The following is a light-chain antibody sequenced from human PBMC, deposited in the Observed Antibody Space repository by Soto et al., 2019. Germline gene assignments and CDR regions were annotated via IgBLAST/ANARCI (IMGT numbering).Light chain of an antibody. CDR1: QSVATN. Sequence: EIEVTQSPTTLSVSLGERTTISCRTSQSVATNLAWYQQKPGQAPRLLIYGTSSRATGIPDRFSGSGSGTDFTLTISRLEPDDFAVYYCQQYGNSPITFGQGTRLEIK. CDR3: QQYGNSPIT. CDR2: GTS. J-gene: IGKJ5*01. V-gene: IGKV3-20*01.